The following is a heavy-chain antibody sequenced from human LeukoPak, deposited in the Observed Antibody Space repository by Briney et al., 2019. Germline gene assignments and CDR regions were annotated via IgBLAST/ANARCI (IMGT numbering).Heavy chain of an antibody. CDR3: ARGLQENLAWLQAFSAFDI. J-gene: IGHJ3*02. CDR2: ISAYNGDT. Sequence: ASVKVSCKASGYTFTSYGISWVRQAPGQGLEWMGWISAYNGDTNYAQKLQGRVTMTTDTSTSTAYMELRSLRSDDTAVYYCARGLQENLAWLQAFSAFDIWGQGTMVTVSS. CDR1: GYTFTSYG. V-gene: IGHV1-18*01. D-gene: IGHD6-19*01.